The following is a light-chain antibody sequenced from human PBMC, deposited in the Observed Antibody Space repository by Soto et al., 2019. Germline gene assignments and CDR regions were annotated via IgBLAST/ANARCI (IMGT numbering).Light chain of an antibody. CDR3: QQYKNWPPLT. J-gene: IGKJ4*01. CDR1: QSVSYN. CDR2: GAV. V-gene: IGKV3-15*01. Sequence: EIVMTQSPATLSVSPGETATLSCRASQSVSYNLAWYQQKPGQGPRLLIYGAVTRATGIPARFSGSGSGTEFTLTISSLQSEDFAVYSCQQYKNWPPLTFGGGTKVEIK.